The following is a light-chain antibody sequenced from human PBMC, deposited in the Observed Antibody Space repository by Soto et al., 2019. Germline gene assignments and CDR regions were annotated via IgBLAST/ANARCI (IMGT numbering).Light chain of an antibody. Sequence: DIEMTQSPSTLSASVGDRVTITCRASQTIRRWLAWYQQRPGKAPNVLIYDASTLESGVPAGFSGSGSETQFSLTISSLQPEDSATYYCQHYNSDPWTFGQGTKVEIK. CDR3: QHYNSDPWT. J-gene: IGKJ1*01. CDR2: DAS. CDR1: QTIRRW. V-gene: IGKV1-5*01.